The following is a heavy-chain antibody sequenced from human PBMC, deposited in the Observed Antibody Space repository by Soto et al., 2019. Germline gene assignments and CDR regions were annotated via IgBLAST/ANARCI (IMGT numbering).Heavy chain of an antibody. CDR1: GFSVSATKY. CDR2: IYSGGTY. J-gene: IGHJ3*02. D-gene: IGHD2-8*01. CDR3: AGANDLNAGDM. V-gene: IGHV3-53*04. Sequence: EVQLVESGGGLVQPGGSLRLSCVASGFSVSATKYMNWLRQAPDEGVGWVSVIYSGGTYYYADSVKGRVNISRHDSKNTIYLQMDSMRPDDTAVYFCAGANDLNAGDMWGQWTMVTVSS.